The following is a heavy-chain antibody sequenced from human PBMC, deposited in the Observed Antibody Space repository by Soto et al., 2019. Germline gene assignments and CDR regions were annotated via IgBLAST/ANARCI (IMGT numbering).Heavy chain of an antibody. CDR1: GFSFTGYY. Sequence: ASVKVSCTASGFSFTGYYIHWLRQAPGQGLEWMGWINAHSGGTEYAQKFQGRVTMTRDMSTTTVYMELNNLSPDDTAVYYCGSARSAQLFVCERGHGTPGNGS. CDR2: INAHSGGT. V-gene: IGHV1-2*02. D-gene: IGHD2-21*01. J-gene: IGHJ4*01. CDR3: GSARSAQLFVCE.